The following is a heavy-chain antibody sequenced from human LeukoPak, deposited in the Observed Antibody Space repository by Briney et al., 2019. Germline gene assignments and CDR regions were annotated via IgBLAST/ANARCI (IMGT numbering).Heavy chain of an antibody. Sequence: SVKVSCKASGGTFSSYAISWVRQAPGQGLEWMGRIIPILGIANYAQKFQGRVTITADKSTSTAYMELSSLRSEDTAVYYCARGGGYSYGLEYFDYWGQGTLVTVSS. J-gene: IGHJ4*02. CDR1: GGTFSSYA. CDR2: IIPILGIA. V-gene: IGHV1-69*04. D-gene: IGHD5-18*01. CDR3: ARGGGYSYGLEYFDY.